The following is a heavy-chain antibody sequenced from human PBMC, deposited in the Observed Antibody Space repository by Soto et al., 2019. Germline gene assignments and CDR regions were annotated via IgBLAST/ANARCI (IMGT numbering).Heavy chain of an antibody. Sequence: LGESLKISCKGSGYSFTNYWIGWVRQMPGKGLEWMGIINPGDSDIRYSPSFQGQVTISADKSISTAYLQWSSLKASDTAMYYCARHPRPSSTAHGMDVWGQGTTVTVSS. D-gene: IGHD4-17*01. CDR3: ARHPRPSSTAHGMDV. V-gene: IGHV5-51*01. J-gene: IGHJ6*02. CDR1: GYSFTNYW. CDR2: INPGDSDI.